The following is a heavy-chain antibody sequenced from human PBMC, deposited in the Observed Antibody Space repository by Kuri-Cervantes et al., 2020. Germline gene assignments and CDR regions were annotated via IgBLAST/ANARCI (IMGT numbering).Heavy chain of an antibody. CDR2: INHSGST. D-gene: IGHD4-17*01. Sequence: SQILSLTCAVYGGSFSGYYWSWIRQPPGKGLEWIGEINHSGSTNYNPSLKSRVTISVDTSKNQFSLKLSSVTAADTAVYYCARGPLTSVTNAYFDYWGQGTLVTVSS. CDR1: GGSFSGYY. V-gene: IGHV4-34*01. J-gene: IGHJ4*02. CDR3: ARGPLTSVTNAYFDY.